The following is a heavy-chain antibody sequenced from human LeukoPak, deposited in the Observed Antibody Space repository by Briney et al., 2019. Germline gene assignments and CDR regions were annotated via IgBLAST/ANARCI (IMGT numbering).Heavy chain of an antibody. J-gene: IGHJ4*02. D-gene: IGHD3-10*01. CDR2: INPNSGGT. V-gene: IGHV1-2*02. CDR1: GYTFTGYY. CDR3: ARDSLYYGSGSYYRAFSD. Sequence: AASVKVSCKASGYTFTGYYMHWVRQAPGQGLEWMGWINPNSGGTNYAQKFQGRDTMTRDTSISTAYMELSRLRSDDTAVYYCARDSLYYGSGSYYRAFSDWGQGTLVTVSS.